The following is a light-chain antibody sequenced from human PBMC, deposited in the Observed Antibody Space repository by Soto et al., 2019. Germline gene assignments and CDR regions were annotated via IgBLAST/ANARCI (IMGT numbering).Light chain of an antibody. Sequence: MPKSSASVSASVGDGLTIACRASQSITNYLNWYQQKTGKAPKLLIYAASSLQSGVPSRFSGSGSGTDFTLTISSLEPEDFSTYYWQQNYSNPMTFGQGT. CDR1: QSITNY. CDR2: AAS. J-gene: IGKJ1*01. CDR3: QQNYSNPMT. V-gene: IGKV1-39*01.